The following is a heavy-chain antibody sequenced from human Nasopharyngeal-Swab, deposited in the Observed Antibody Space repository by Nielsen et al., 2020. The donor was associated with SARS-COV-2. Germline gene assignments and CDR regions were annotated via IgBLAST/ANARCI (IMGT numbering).Heavy chain of an antibody. Sequence: ASVKVSCKASGYTFTSYDINWVRQATGQGLEWMGWMNPNSGNTGYAQKFQGRVTMTRNTSISTAYMELSSLRSEDTAVCYCARGPIVQLERYYYMDVWGKGTTVTVSS. D-gene: IGHD1-1*01. CDR2: MNPNSGNT. CDR1: GYTFTSYD. J-gene: IGHJ6*03. CDR3: ARGPIVQLERYYYMDV. V-gene: IGHV1-8*01.